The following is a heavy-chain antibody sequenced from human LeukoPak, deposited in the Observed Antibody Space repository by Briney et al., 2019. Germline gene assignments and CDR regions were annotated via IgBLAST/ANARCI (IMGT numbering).Heavy chain of an antibody. CDR3: AGPHYYGSGSYPKDYYYGMDV. D-gene: IGHD3-10*01. Sequence: SVNVSCKASGGTFSSYAISWVRQAPGQGLEWMGGIIPIFGTANYAQKFQGRVTITADESTSTAYMELSSLRSEDTAVYYCAGPHYYGSGSYPKDYYYGMDVWGKGTTVTVSS. J-gene: IGHJ6*04. V-gene: IGHV1-69*13. CDR2: IIPIFGTA. CDR1: GGTFSSYA.